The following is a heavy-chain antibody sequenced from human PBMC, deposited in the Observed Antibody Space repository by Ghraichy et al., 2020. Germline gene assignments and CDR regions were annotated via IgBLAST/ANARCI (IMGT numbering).Heavy chain of an antibody. CDR2: INHSGST. CDR3: ARGLQYRTWWNFAPQTANWFDP. J-gene: IGHJ5*02. CDR1: GGSFSGYY. D-gene: IGHD2-15*01. Sequence: SETLSLTCAVYGGSFSGYYWSWIRQPPGKGLEWIGEINHSGSTNYNPSLKSRVTISVDTSKNQFSLKLSSVTAADTAVYYCARGLQYRTWWNFAPQTANWFDPWGQGTLVTVSS. V-gene: IGHV4-34*01.